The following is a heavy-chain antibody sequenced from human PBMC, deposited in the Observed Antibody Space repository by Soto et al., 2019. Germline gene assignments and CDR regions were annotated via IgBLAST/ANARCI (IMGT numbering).Heavy chain of an antibody. D-gene: IGHD3-9*01. Sequence: QLVESGGGSVQPGRSLRLSCAPSGFTFSSYEMNWVRQAPGKGLEWVSYISVSGTMRFYADAVKGRFTISRDNTKKILYLQMNSLRAEGTALYYCATAGLTGTVWGQGTTVTVSS. V-gene: IGHV3-48*03. CDR2: ISVSGTMR. CDR1: GFTFSSYE. J-gene: IGHJ6*02. CDR3: ATAGLTGTV.